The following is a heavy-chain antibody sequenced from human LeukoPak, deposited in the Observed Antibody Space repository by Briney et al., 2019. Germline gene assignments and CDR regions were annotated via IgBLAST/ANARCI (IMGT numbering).Heavy chain of an antibody. D-gene: IGHD1-14*01. V-gene: IGHV3-21*01. J-gene: IGHJ6*03. CDR1: GFTFSSYS. Sequence: GGSLRLSCAASGFTFSSYSMNWVRQAPGKGLEWVSSISSSSSYIYYADSVKGRFTISRDNAKTTLYLQMNSLRAEDTAVYYCARGQTRYLMDVWGKGTSVTVSS. CDR2: ISSSSSYI. CDR3: ARGQTRYLMDV.